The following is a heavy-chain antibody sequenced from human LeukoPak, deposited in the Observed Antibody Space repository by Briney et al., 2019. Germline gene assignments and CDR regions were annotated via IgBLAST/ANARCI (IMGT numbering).Heavy chain of an antibody. CDR1: GGSISSSSYY. Sequence: SETLSLTCTVSGGSISSSSYYWGWIRQPPGKGLEWIGSIYYSGSTYYNPSLRSRVTISVDTSKNQFSLKLSSVTAADTAVYYCARGGGRYSSSWWGQGTLVTVSS. V-gene: IGHV4-39*07. CDR2: IYYSGST. D-gene: IGHD6-13*01. CDR3: ARGGGRYSSSW. J-gene: IGHJ4*02.